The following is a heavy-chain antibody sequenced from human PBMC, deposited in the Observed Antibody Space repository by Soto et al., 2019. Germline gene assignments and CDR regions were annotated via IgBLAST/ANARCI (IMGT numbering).Heavy chain of an antibody. D-gene: IGHD3-22*01. CDR3: GSSASPDAY. CDR1: GFIFNSYS. CDR2: INSGSTSV. J-gene: IGHJ4*02. Sequence: GGSLSLSCVASGFIFNSYSMNWVRQAPGKGLEWISYINSGSTSVFYADSVKGRFTISRDNAKNSLYLQMNSLRAEDTAVYYCGSSASPDAYWGQGTLVTVSS. V-gene: IGHV3-48*01.